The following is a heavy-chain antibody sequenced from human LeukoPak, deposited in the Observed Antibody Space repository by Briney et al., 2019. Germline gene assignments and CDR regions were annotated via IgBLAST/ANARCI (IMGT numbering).Heavy chain of an antibody. V-gene: IGHV4-34*01. D-gene: IGHD5-24*01. J-gene: IGHJ4*02. CDR2: INHSGST. Sequence: NPSETLSLTCAVYGGSFSGYYWSWIRQPPGKGLEWIGEINHSGSTNYNPSLKSRVTISVDTSKNQFSLKLGSVTAADTAVYYCARARRWLQQKSHPFDYWGQGTLVTVSS. CDR1: GGSFSGYY. CDR3: ARARRWLQQKSHPFDY.